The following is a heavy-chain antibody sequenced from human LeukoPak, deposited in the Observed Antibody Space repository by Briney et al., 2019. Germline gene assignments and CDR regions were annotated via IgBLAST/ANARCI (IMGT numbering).Heavy chain of an antibody. CDR2: IHSIGTT. CDR3: ATSYYGSGTHYNWFDP. V-gene: IGHV4-59*01. J-gene: IGHJ5*02. CDR1: GGSISRNY. D-gene: IGHD3-10*01. Sequence: SETLSLTCTVSGGSISRNYWSWIRQTPGKGLEWLGYIHSIGTTNYNPSLESRLTISIDTSKNQFSLKLTSVTAADTAVYYCATSYYGSGTHYNWFDPWGQGTLVTVSS.